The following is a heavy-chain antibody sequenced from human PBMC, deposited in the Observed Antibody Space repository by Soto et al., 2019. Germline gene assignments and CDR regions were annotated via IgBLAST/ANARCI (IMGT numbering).Heavy chain of an antibody. CDR3: ASSFGVAAAGPFDY. CDR1: GGSISSGGYY. D-gene: IGHD6-13*01. Sequence: QVQLQESGPGLVKPSQTLSLTCTVSGGSISSGGYYWSWIRQHPGKGLEWIGYIYYSGSTYYNPSRHGRVTISVDSSKNQFSMQLGSVTAADTAVYYCASSFGVAAAGPFDYWGQGTLVTVSS. V-gene: IGHV4-31*03. CDR2: IYYSGST. J-gene: IGHJ4*02.